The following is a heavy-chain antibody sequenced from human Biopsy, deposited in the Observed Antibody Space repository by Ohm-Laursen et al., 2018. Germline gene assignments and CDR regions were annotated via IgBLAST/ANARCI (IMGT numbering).Heavy chain of an antibody. CDR1: GFSFTGNY. J-gene: IGHJ5*02. D-gene: IGHD3-22*01. CDR3: TRGGYYYDSLAYYYWFDP. CDR2: ISPKSGGT. Sequence: ASVKVSCKVSGFSFTGNYIHWVRQAPGQGLEWMGWISPKSGGTNYVQKFQGGVTMTRDTSISTAYVDLSSLRADDTAVYYCTRGGYYYDSLAYYYWFDPWGQGTLVTVSS. V-gene: IGHV1-2*02.